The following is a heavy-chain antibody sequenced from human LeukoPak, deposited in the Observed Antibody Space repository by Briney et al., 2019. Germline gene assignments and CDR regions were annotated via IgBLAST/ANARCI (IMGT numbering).Heavy chain of an antibody. CDR1: GTSISSGGYY. CDR3: ARTLDY. J-gene: IGHJ4*02. Sequence: PSETLSLTCSVSGTSISSGGYYYTWIRQPPGKGLEWIGYMYHSGISYYNPSLKNRLTISVDRSKNQFSLRLSSVTAADTAIYYCARTLDYWGQGTLVTVSS. V-gene: IGHV4-30-2*01. CDR2: MYHSGIS.